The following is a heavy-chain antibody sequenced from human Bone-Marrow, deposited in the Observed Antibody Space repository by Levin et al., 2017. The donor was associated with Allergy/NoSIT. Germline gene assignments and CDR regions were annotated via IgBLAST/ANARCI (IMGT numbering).Heavy chain of an antibody. CDR2: IKSKTDGGTT. CDR1: GFTFSNAW. V-gene: IGHV3-15*01. J-gene: IGHJ6*03. D-gene: IGHD3-9*01. Sequence: GGSLRLSCAASGFTFSNAWMSWVRQAPGKGLEWVGRIKSKTDGGTTDYAAPMKGRFTISRDDSKNTLYLQMNSLKTEDTAVYYCTTYRSDYDILTVHYYYYMDVWGKGTTVTVSS. CDR3: TTYRSDYDILTVHYYYYMDV.